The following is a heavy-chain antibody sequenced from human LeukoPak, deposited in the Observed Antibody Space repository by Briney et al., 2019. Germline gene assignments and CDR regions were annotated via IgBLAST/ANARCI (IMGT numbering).Heavy chain of an antibody. CDR2: ISGSGGST. CDR3: AKDRTDSSSWSWYFDL. CDR1: GFTFSSYA. V-gene: IGHV3-23*01. J-gene: IGHJ2*01. Sequence: GGSLRLSCAASGFTFSSYAMSWVRQAPGKGLEWVSAISGSGGSTYYADSVKGRFTISRDNSKNTLYLQMNSLRAEDTAVYYCAKDRTDSSSWSWYFDLWGRGTLVTVSS. D-gene: IGHD6-13*01.